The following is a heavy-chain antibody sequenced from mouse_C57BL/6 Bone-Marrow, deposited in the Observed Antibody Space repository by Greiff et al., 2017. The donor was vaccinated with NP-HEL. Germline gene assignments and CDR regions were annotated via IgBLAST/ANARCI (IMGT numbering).Heavy chain of an antibody. CDR1: GFTFSDYG. CDR3: ARPGNYGSSYRYYYAMDY. Sequence: EVQGVESGGGLVKPGGSLKLSCAASGFTFSDYGMHWVRQAPEKGLEWVAYISSGSSTIYYVATVKGRFTISRDNAKNTLFLQMTSLRSEDTAMYYCARPGNYGSSYRYYYAMDYWGQGTSVTVSS. J-gene: IGHJ4*01. CDR2: ISSGSSTI. V-gene: IGHV5-17*01. D-gene: IGHD1-1*01.